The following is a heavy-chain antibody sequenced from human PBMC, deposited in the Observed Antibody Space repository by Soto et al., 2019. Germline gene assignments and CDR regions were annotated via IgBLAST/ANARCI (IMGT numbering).Heavy chain of an antibody. D-gene: IGHD6-13*01. CDR2: ISKDSGRAT. CDR1: GFIFRDWF. V-gene: IGHV3-11*01. CDR3: AKEVAYSSSWDTIDY. Sequence: GGSLRLSCAASGFIFRDWFMSWIRQAPGKGLEWISYISKDSGRATRYADSVKGRFTISRDNAKNSLFLQMNNLTVEDTAVYYCAKEVAYSSSWDTIDYWGQGTLVTVSS. J-gene: IGHJ4*02.